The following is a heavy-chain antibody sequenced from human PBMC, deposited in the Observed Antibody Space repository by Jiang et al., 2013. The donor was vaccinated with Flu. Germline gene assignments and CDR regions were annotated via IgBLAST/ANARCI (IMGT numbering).Heavy chain of an antibody. V-gene: IGHV3-30-3*01. Sequence: SYAMHWVRQAPGKGLEWVAVISYDGSNKYYADSVKGRFTISRDNSKNTLYLQMNSLRAEDTAVYYCARDRMKLVDYWGQGTLVTVSS. CDR2: ISYDGSNK. D-gene: IGHD1-26*01. J-gene: IGHJ4*02. CDR1: SYA. CDR3: ARDRMKLVDY.